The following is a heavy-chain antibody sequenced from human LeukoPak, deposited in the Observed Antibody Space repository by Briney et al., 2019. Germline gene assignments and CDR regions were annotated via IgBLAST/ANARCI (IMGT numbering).Heavy chain of an antibody. V-gene: IGHV3-23*01. D-gene: IGHD2-15*01. CDR1: GFPFSSHA. J-gene: IGHJ5*02. Sequence: GGSLRLSCAASGFPFSSHAMSWVRQPPGKGLEWVAAISNGKTYYADSVRGRFAISRDDSTNTVYLHMNSLRDEDTALYHCVREAGYCAPVCVKTNWFDPWGQGTLVTVSS. CDR3: VREAGYCAPVCVKTNWFDP. CDR2: ISNGKT.